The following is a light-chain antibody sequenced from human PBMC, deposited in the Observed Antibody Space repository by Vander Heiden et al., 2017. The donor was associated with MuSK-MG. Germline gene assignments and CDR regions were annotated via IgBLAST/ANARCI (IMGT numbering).Light chain of an antibody. Sequence: QSALTQPASVSGSPGQLNTISCTGTSRDVGGYNFVSWYQQPPGNAPKLMIYDVSNRTSGVSNRFSGSKAGNTASLTISGLQAEDEADYYCSSYTSSSTLVFGGGTKLTVL. J-gene: IGLJ2*01. CDR1: SRDVGGYNF. CDR3: SSYTSSSTLV. V-gene: IGLV2-14*01. CDR2: DVS.